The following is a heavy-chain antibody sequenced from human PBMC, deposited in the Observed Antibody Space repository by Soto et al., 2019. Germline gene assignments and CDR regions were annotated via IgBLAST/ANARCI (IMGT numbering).Heavy chain of an antibody. Sequence: QVHLVQSGAEVKKPGSSVNVSCKTSGGDFKNYGLSWVRQAPGQGLEWMGWIVPALGIVQYGHIFQRRLTITAEERTGTVYMALSGLKPEDTAVYYCAREITANGVHFWGQGTLVIVS. CDR1: GGDFKNYG. V-gene: IGHV1-69*04. CDR2: IVPALGIV. J-gene: IGHJ4*02. D-gene: IGHD2-8*01. CDR3: AREITANGVHF.